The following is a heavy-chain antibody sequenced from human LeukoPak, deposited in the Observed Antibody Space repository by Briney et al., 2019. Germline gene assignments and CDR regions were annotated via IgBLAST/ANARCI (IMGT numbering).Heavy chain of an antibody. V-gene: IGHV4-4*07. J-gene: IGHJ4*02. D-gene: IGHD3-3*01. CDR2: VSSSGST. Sequence: SETLSLTCSASGDSISYFHWSWIRQAAGKGLEWIGRVSSSGSTDYNASLKSRVTMSVDTSKNQLSLKVISVTAADTAVYYCARRYDFWSGYPPPLDYWGQGTLVTVSS. CDR1: GDSISYFH. CDR3: ARRYDFWSGYPPPLDY.